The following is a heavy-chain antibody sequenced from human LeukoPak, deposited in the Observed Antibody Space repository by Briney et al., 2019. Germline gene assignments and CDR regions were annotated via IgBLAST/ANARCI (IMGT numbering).Heavy chain of an antibody. V-gene: IGHV4-39*01. CDR1: GGSISISSYY. D-gene: IGHD3-16*02. J-gene: IGHJ3*02. CDR3: ARAIMITFGGVIADTDAFDI. CDR2: IYYSGRT. Sequence: SETLSLTCTVSGGSISISSYYWGWVRQPPGKGLEWIGSIYYSGRTCYNPSLKSRVPISVDTSKHQFSLKLRSVTAADTAVYYCARAIMITFGGVIADTDAFDIWGQGTMVTVSS.